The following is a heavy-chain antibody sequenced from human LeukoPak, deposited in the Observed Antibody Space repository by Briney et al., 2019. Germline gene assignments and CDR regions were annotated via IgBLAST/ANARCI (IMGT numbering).Heavy chain of an antibody. Sequence: PGGSLRLSCAASGFTFSSYAMSWVRQAPGKGLEWVSAISGSGGSTYYADFVKGRFTISRDNSKNTLYLQMNSLRAEDTAVYSKGGGSGWYWEEYWGQGTLVTVSS. V-gene: IGHV3-23*01. D-gene: IGHD6-19*01. CDR2: ISGSGGST. CDR3: GGGSGWYWEEY. J-gene: IGHJ4*02. CDR1: GFTFSSYA.